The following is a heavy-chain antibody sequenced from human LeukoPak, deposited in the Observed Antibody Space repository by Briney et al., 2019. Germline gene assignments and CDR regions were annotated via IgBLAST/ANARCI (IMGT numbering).Heavy chain of an antibody. V-gene: IGHV3-23*01. Sequence: GVSLRLSCAASGFTFSSYAMSWVRQAPGKGLEWVSAISGSGGSTYYAYSVEGRSTISRDNYKNTLYLQMNSLRAEDTAVYYYAKDVGILWFGELLNAFDIWGQGTMVTVSS. D-gene: IGHD3-10*01. J-gene: IGHJ3*02. CDR3: AKDVGILWFGELLNAFDI. CDR2: ISGSGGST. CDR1: GFTFSSYA.